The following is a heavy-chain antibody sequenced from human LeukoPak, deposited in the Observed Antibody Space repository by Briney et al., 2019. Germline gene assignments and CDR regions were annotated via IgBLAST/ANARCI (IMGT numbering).Heavy chain of an antibody. CDR1: GFTFSSYS. V-gene: IGHV3-21*01. CDR2: ISSSSSYI. CDR3: ARVERGYSGYNIL. J-gene: IGHJ4*02. Sequence: GGSLRLSCAASGFTFSSYSMNWVRQAPGKGLEWVSSISSSSSYISYADSLKGRFTISRDNAKNSLYLQMNSLRAEDTAVYYCARVERGYSGYNILWGQGTLVTVSS. D-gene: IGHD5-12*01.